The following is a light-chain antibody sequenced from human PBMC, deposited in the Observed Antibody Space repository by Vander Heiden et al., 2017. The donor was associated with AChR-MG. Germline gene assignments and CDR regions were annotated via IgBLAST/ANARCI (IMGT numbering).Light chain of an antibody. CDR3: QQSYSTLT. Sequence: DIQMTQSPSSLSASVGDRVTITCRASQSISSYLNWYQQKPGKAPKLLIYAASRWQSGVPSRFSGSGSGTDFTLTISRLQPEDFATYYWQQSYSTLTFGQWTRLDIK. V-gene: IGKV1-39*01. CDR1: QSISSY. J-gene: IGKJ5*01. CDR2: AAS.